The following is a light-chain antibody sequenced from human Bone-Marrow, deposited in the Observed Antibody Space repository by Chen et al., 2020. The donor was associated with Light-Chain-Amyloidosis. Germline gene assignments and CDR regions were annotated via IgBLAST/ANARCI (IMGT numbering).Light chain of an antibody. Sequence: IVMTQSPAALSVSPGERATLSCRASQRVSSHLAWYQQKPGQAPRLLIYGASTRATGIADRFSGRGSGTEFTLTSGSLQSEDFAVYYCQQYNNRPVFSFGGGTKVEIK. J-gene: IGKJ4*01. CDR3: QQYNNRPVFS. V-gene: IGKV3-15*01. CDR2: GAS. CDR1: QRVSSH.